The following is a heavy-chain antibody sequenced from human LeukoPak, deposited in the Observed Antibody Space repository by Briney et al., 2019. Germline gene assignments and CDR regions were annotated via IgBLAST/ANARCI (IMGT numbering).Heavy chain of an antibody. J-gene: IGHJ4*02. CDR3: AKEKNSYSSSSGQGY. CDR2: IRYDGSNK. CDR1: GFTFSSYG. V-gene: IGHV3-30*02. Sequence: GGSLRLSCAASGFTFSSYGMLWVRQAPGKGLEWVAFIRYDGSNKYYADSVKGRLTISRDNSKNTLYLQMTSLRGDDTAVYYCAKEKNSYSSSSGQGYWGQGTLVTVSS. D-gene: IGHD6-6*01.